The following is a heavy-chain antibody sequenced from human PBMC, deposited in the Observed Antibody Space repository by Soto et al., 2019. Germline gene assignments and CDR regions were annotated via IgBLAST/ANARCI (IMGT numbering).Heavy chain of an antibody. CDR3: ATTIHCSSTDVRSGFCYYYYMDV. CDR2: INHSGST. V-gene: IGHV4-34*01. J-gene: IGHJ6*03. CDR1: GGSFSGYY. Sequence: SETLSLTCAVYGGSFSGYYWSWIRQPPGKGLEWIGEINHSGSTNYNPSLKSRVTISVDTSKNQFSLKLSSVTAADTAVYYCATTIHCSSTDVRSGFCYYYYMDVCGKGTTVTVSS. D-gene: IGHD2-2*01.